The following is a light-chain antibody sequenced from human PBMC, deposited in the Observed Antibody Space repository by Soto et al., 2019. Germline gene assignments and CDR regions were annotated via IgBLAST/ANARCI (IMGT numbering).Light chain of an antibody. CDR3: QQYNSYPWT. J-gene: IGKJ1*01. Sequence: DIQMTQSPSTLSASVGDRVTITCRASQSISSWLAWYQQKPGKAPKLLIYDASSLESGVPSRFSGSGSRTEFTLTITSLQPDDFPTYYCQQYNSYPWTFGQGTKVDIK. V-gene: IGKV1-5*01. CDR2: DAS. CDR1: QSISSW.